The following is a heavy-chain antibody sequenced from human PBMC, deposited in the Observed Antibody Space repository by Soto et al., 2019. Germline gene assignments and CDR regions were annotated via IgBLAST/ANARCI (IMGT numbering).Heavy chain of an antibody. CDR1: EFTFNNYA. CDR2: ISNTGGGT. CDR3: AKDRLAGNFDY. Sequence: EVQLLDSGGGLVQPGGSLGLSCAASEFTFNNYAMNWVRQAPGMGLEWVATISNTGGGTYYADSVKGRFTISRDNSKNTLYLQMSSLRVEDTAVYYCAKDRLAGNFDYWGQGTQVTVSS. J-gene: IGHJ4*02. V-gene: IGHV3-23*01.